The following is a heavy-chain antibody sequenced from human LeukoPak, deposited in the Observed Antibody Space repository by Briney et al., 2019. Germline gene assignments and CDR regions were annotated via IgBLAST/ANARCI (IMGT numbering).Heavy chain of an antibody. CDR2: INHSGST. J-gene: IGHJ4*02. D-gene: IGHD3-3*01. V-gene: IGHV4-34*01. CDR1: GGSFSGYY. CDR3: ARGPYYDFWSGYSFDY. Sequence: KPSETLSLTCAVYGGSFSGYYWSWIRQPPGKGLEWIGEINHSGSTNYNPSLKSRVTISVDTSKYQFSLKLSSVTAADTAVYYCARGPYYDFWSGYSFDYWGQGTLVTVSS.